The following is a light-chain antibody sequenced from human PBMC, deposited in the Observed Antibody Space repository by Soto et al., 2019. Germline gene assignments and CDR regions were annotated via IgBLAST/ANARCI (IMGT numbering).Light chain of an antibody. V-gene: IGKV3-20*01. J-gene: IGKJ1*01. Sequence: IVMTQSPGTLSLSPGERATLSCRASQSISNNYLAWYQQKPGQAPRLLIYGASSRATGIPDRFSGSGSGTDFTLTISRLEPEDFAVYYCQQHGNSPRAFGQGTKVDIK. CDR1: QSISNNY. CDR3: QQHGNSPRA. CDR2: GAS.